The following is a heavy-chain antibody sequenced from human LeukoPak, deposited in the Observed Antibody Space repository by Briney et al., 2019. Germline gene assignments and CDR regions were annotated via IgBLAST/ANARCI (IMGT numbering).Heavy chain of an antibody. J-gene: IGHJ3*02. CDR3: ARDLYYYDSRRDAFDI. D-gene: IGHD3-22*01. V-gene: IGHV4-4*07. CDR2: IYTSGST. CDR1: GGSISTYY. Sequence: SETLSLTCTVSGGSISTYYWSWIRQPAGKGLEWIGRIYTSGSTTYNPSLKSRVTMSVDTSKNQFSLDLNSVTAADTAVYYCARDLYYYDSRRDAFDIWGQGTMVTVSS.